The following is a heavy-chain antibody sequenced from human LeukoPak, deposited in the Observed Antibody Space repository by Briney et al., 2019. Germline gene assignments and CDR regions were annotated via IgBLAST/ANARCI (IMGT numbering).Heavy chain of an antibody. CDR2: ISAYNGNT. CDR3: ARTAVVVISNWFDP. D-gene: IGHD3-22*01. J-gene: IGHJ5*02. V-gene: IGHV1-18*01. CDR1: GYTFTSYG. Sequence: PVASVTVSCKASGYTFTSYGISWVRQAPGQGLEWMGWISAYNGNTNYAQKLQGRVTMTTDTSTSTAYMELRSLRSDDTAVYYCARTAVVVISNWFDPWGQGTLVTVSS.